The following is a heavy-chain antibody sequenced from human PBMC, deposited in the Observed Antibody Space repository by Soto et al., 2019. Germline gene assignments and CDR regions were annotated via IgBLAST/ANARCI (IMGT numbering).Heavy chain of an antibody. J-gene: IGHJ4*02. CDR2: ISYDGSNK. Sequence: QVQLVESGGGVVQPGRSLRLSCAASGFTFSSYGMHWVRQAPGKGLEWVAVISYDGSNKYYADSVKGRFTISRDNSKNTLYLQMNSLRAEDTAVYYCAKDLDGRGWQQLLGFDYWGQGTLVTVSS. CDR1: GFTFSSYG. V-gene: IGHV3-30*18. D-gene: IGHD6-13*01. CDR3: AKDLDGRGWQQLLGFDY.